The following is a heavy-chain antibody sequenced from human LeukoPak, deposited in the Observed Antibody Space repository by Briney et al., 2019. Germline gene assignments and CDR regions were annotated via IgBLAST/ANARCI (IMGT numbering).Heavy chain of an antibody. CDR3: ARDLQYSSSPGVY. CDR1: GGTFSSYA. Sequence: ASVKVSCKASGGTFSSYAISWVRQAPGQGLEWMGGIIPIFGTANYAQKFQGRVTMTTDTSTSTAYMELRSLRSDDTAVYYCARDLQYSSSPGVYWGQGTLVTVSS. D-gene: IGHD6-6*01. CDR2: IIPIFGTA. V-gene: IGHV1-69*05. J-gene: IGHJ4*02.